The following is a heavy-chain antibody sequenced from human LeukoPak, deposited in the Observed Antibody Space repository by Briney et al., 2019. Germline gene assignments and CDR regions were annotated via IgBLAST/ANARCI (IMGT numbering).Heavy chain of an antibody. CDR3: ARVGDGSGSYYRSLDY. J-gene: IGHJ4*02. CDR2: IKQEGSEK. V-gene: IGHV3-7*01. Sequence: GGSLRLSCAASEFTFSTYWMSWVRQAPGKGLEWVANIKQEGSEKNYVDSVKGRFIISRDNANNSLYLQMNSLRAEDTAVYYCARVGDGSGSYYRSLDYWGQGTLVTVSS. D-gene: IGHD3-10*01. CDR1: EFTFSTYW.